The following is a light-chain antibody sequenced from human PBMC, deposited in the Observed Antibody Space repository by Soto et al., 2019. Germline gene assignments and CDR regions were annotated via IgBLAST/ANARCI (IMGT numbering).Light chain of an antibody. V-gene: IGLV2-8*01. CDR2: EVS. CDR1: SSDVGGYNY. J-gene: IGLJ1*01. CDR3: SSYAASNNVV. Sequence: QSALTQPPSASGSPGQSVTISCTGTSSDVGGYNYVSWYQQHPGKAPKLMIYEVSERPSGVPDRFSGSKSSNTASLTVSGLQAEDEADYYCSSYAASNNVVFGTGTKVTVL.